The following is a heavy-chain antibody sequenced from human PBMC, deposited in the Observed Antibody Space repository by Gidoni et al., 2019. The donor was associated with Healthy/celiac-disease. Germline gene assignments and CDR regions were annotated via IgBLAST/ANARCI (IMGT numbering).Heavy chain of an antibody. CDR2: ISSSSSYI. CDR3: ATIVVVPAATSSVDY. CDR1: GFTFSSYS. Sequence: EVQLVESGGGLVKPGGSLRLSCAASGFTFSSYSMNWVRQAPGKGLEWVSSISSSSSYIYYADSVKGRFTSSRDNAKNSLYLQMNSLRAEDTAVYYCATIVVVPAATSSVDYWGQGTLVTVSS. J-gene: IGHJ4*02. D-gene: IGHD2-2*01. V-gene: IGHV3-21*01.